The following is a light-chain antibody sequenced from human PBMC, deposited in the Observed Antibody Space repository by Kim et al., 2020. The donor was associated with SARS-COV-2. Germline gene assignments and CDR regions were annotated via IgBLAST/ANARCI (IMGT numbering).Light chain of an antibody. V-gene: IGLV3-1*01. CDR3: QAWDSSTVV. Sequence: SYELTQPPSVSVSPGQTARITCSGDKLGDKYACWYQQKPGQSPVLVIYQDVKRPSGIPERFSGSNSGNTATLTISGTQAMDEADYYCQAWDSSTVVFGGG. J-gene: IGLJ2*01. CDR1: KLGDKY. CDR2: QDV.